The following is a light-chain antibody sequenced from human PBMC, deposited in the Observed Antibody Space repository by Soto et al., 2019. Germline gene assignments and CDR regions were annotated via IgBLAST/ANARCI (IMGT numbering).Light chain of an antibody. CDR2: DAS. Sequence: IQVTQSPSSLSASVGDRVTITCQESQGLRNSLNWYQHKPGKAPKLLIYDASNLETGVPSRFSGSGSGTDFTLIISSLQPEDIGTYYCQHYDRFTLTFGGGTKVDIK. V-gene: IGKV1-33*01. CDR3: QHYDRFTLT. J-gene: IGKJ4*01. CDR1: QGLRNS.